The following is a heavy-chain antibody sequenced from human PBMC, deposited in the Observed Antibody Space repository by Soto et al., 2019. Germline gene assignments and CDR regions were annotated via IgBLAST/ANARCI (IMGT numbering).Heavy chain of an antibody. CDR1: GGTFSSYA. Sequence: QVQLVQSGAEVKKPGSSVKVSCKASGGTFSSYAISWVRQAPGQGLEWMGGIIPIFDTADYAQKFQGRFTITADESTSTAYMELSSLRSEDTAVYYCASHGITGTWVYYYGMDVWGQGTTVTVSS. D-gene: IGHD1-7*01. V-gene: IGHV1-69*12. J-gene: IGHJ6*02. CDR2: IIPIFDTA. CDR3: ASHGITGTWVYYYGMDV.